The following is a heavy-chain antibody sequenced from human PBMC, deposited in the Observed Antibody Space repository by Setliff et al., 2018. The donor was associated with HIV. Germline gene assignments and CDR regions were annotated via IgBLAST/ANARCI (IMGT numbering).Heavy chain of an antibody. V-gene: IGHV4-4*09. CDR1: GCSFSDYY. CDR2: IYTSGST. Sequence: PSETLSLTCTVSGCSFSDYYRSWIRQPPGKGLEWIGYIYTSGSTNYNPSLKSRVTISVDTSKNQFSLKLRSVTAADTAVYYCEVAGQWGQGTLVTVSS. J-gene: IGHJ4*02. CDR3: EVAGQ. D-gene: IGHD6-19*01.